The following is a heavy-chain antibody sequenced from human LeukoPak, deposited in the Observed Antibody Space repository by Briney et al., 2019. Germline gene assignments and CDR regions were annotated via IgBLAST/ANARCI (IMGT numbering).Heavy chain of an antibody. D-gene: IGHD1-26*01. CDR3: AREGGVGPTAPPDYYSYQMDV. J-gene: IGHJ6*03. CDR1: GYTFIIYG. Sequence: GASVTVSCKASGYTFIIYGITWVRQAPGQGLGWMGWISPYTTKTNYAQSLQGRVTMTTDTSTSKAYMELRSLRSDDTAVYYCAREGGVGPTAPPDYYSYQMDVWGKGTTVTVSS. V-gene: IGHV1-18*01. CDR2: ISPYTTKT.